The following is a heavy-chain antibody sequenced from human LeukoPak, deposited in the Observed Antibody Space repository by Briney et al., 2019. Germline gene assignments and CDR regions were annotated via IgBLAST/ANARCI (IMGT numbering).Heavy chain of an antibody. CDR3: ATYGDSRRRDWYFDL. Sequence: GGSLRLSCAASGFIFSSYGMHWVRQAPGKGLEWVAVIWYDGSNKFYADSVKGRFTISRDNSKNTLYLQMNSLRAEDTAVYYCATYGDSRRRDWYFDLWGRGTLVTVSS. J-gene: IGHJ2*01. CDR2: IWYDGSNK. CDR1: GFIFSSYG. D-gene: IGHD4-17*01. V-gene: IGHV3-33*01.